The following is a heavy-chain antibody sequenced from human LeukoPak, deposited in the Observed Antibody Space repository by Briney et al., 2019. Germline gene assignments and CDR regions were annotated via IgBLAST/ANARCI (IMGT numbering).Heavy chain of an antibody. V-gene: IGHV3-30*18. CDR3: AKDRGYCSGGSCYYTDY. D-gene: IGHD2-15*01. Sequence: GGSLSLSCAASGFTFSSYGMHWVRQAPGKGLEWVAVISYDGSNKYYADSVKGRFTISRDNSKNTLYLQMNSLRAEDTAVYYCAKDRGYCSGGSCYYTDYWGQGTLVTVSS. CDR2: ISYDGSNK. CDR1: GFTFSSYG. J-gene: IGHJ4*02.